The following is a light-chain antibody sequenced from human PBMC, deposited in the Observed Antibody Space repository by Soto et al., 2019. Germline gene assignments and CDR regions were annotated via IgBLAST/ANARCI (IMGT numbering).Light chain of an antibody. Sequence: EVVMTQSPATVSVSPGEGVTLSCRASQTISKELSWYQQKPGQAPRLLIYGASTRATGVPARFSGGGSGTEFTLTISSLQSEDFAFYYCQQNNKWPPVTFGGGTKVEIK. CDR2: GAS. CDR1: QTISKE. J-gene: IGKJ4*01. CDR3: QQNNKWPPVT. V-gene: IGKV3-15*01.